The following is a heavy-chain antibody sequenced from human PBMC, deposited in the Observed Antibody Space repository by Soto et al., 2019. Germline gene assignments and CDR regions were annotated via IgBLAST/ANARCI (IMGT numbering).Heavy chain of an antibody. D-gene: IGHD3-3*01. J-gene: IGHJ6*02. CDR1: GGSINTGDYY. V-gene: IGHV4-30-4*01. CDR2: IYYSGTT. CDR3: ARGVDFEGFSPYGMDV. Sequence: PSETLSLTCTVSGGSINTGDYYWTWIRQPRGKGLEWIGYIYYSGTTYYNPSLKSRVSLSLDTSKNHFSLRLTSVTAADTAVYYCARGVDFEGFSPYGMDVWGQGTTVPV.